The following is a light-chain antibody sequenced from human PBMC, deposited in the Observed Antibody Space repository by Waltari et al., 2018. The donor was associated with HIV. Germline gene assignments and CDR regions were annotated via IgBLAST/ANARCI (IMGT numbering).Light chain of an antibody. J-gene: IGLJ1*01. CDR1: SSDIGAYNY. CDR2: EVT. V-gene: IGLV2-14*01. CDR3: TSYTSISTLV. Sequence: QSALTQPASVSGSPGQSITISCTGTSSDIGAYNYVSWYQHHPGKVPTLLIYEVTNRPSGFSHRFSGSKSGNTASLTISGLQAEDEADFYCTSYTSISTLVFGTGTKVTVL.